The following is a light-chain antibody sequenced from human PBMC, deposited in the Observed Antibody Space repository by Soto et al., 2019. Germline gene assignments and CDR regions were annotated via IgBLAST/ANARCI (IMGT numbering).Light chain of an antibody. CDR1: QDITNY. Sequence: DIQMTRSPSSLSASVGDRVTITCQASQDITNYLNWYQQKQGKAPKLLIYDASNLETGVPSRFSGSGSGTHFTFTISSLQPEDIATYYCQQYDNPSLTFGGGTKVEIK. CDR2: DAS. V-gene: IGKV1-33*01. CDR3: QQYDNPSLT. J-gene: IGKJ4*01.